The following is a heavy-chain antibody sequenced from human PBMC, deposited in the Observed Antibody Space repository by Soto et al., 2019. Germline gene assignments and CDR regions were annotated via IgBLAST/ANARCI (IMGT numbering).Heavy chain of an antibody. CDR3: TTSNLGVDF. CDR2: IKTKPDDGAI. J-gene: IGHJ4*02. CDR1: GLIFSDVW. Sequence: GGSLRLSCAASGLIFSDVWMTWVRQAPGKGLEWVGRIKTKPDDGAIDYAAPVRGRFTISRDDSKNTLYLQMTSLTPDDTGVYYCTTSNLGVDFWGPGTLVTVSS. V-gene: IGHV3-15*01. D-gene: IGHD1-1*01.